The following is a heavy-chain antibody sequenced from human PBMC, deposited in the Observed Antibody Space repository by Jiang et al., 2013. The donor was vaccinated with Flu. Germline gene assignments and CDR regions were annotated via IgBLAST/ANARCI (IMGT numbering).Heavy chain of an antibody. D-gene: IGHD1-26*01. CDR1: GFSLSSGGEG. CDR3: AHRRLVGAHAFDI. Sequence: KPTQTLTLTCTFSGFSLSSGGEGVGWIRQPPGEALEWLSLIYWDDDKRYSTSLKSRLTITKDTSKNQVVLRMTNMDPVDTATYYCAHRRLVGAHAFDIWGQGTMVTVSS. J-gene: IGHJ3*02. CDR2: IYWDDDK. V-gene: IGHV2-5*02.